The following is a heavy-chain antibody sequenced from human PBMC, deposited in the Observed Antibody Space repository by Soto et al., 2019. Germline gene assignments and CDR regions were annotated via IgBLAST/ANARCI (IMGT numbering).Heavy chain of an antibody. CDR2: ISYDGSNK. CDR3: AKVLRHFDSPDAFDI. V-gene: IGHV3-30*18. D-gene: IGHD3-9*01. CDR1: GFTFGSYG. J-gene: IGHJ3*02. Sequence: GGSLRLSXAASGFTFGSYGMHWVRQAPGKGLEWVAVISYDGSNKYYADSVKGRFTISRDNSKNTLYLQMNSLRAEDTAVYYCAKVLRHFDSPDAFDIWGQGTMVTVSS.